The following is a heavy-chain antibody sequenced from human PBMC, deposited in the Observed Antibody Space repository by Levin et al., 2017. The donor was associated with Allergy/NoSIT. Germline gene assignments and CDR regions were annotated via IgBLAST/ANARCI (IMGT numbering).Heavy chain of an antibody. J-gene: IGHJ4*02. CDR1: GGSFSGYY. CDR2: INHSGST. V-gene: IGHV4-34*01. D-gene: IGHD6-19*01. Sequence: SETLSLTCAVYGGSFSGYYWSWIRQPPGKGLEWIGEINHSGSTNYNPSLKSRVTISVDTSKNQFSLKLSSVTAADTAVYYCARGAEQWLFDYWGQGTLVTVSS. CDR3: ARGAEQWLFDY.